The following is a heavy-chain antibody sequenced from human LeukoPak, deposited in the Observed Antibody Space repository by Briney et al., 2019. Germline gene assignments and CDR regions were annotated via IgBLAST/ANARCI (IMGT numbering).Heavy chain of an antibody. J-gene: IGHJ5*02. Sequence: PSETLSLSCTVSGCSISSGRYYWTWIRQPAGKGLEWIGRIYTSGSTNYNPSLKSRVTISVDTSKNQFSLKLSSVTAADTAVYYCARGGYYGLGNDFRFDPWGQGTLVTVSS. CDR2: IYTSGST. D-gene: IGHD3-10*01. V-gene: IGHV4-61*02. CDR1: GCSISSGRYY. CDR3: ARGGYYGLGNDFRFDP.